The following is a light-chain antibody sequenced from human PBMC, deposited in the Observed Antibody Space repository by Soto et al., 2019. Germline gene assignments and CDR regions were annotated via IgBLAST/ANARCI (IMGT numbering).Light chain of an antibody. CDR2: EAN. J-gene: IGLJ2*01. CDR3: CSYAGSDTGV. CDR1: SSDVGSYDL. Sequence: QSVLTQPASVSGSPGQSITISCTGTSSDVGSYDLVSWYQQHPGKAPKLMIYEANKRPSGVSNRFSGSKSGNTASLTISGLRAEDEADYYCCSYAGSDTGVFGGGTKVTVL. V-gene: IGLV2-23*01.